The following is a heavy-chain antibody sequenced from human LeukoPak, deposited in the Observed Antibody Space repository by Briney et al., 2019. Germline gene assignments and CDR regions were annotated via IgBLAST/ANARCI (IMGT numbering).Heavy chain of an antibody. J-gene: IGHJ6*02. Sequence: PGGSLRLSCAASGFTVSNNYMSWVRQAPGKGLEWVSIIDTGVNKYYADSVKGRFTISRDNAKNSLYLQMNSLRAEDTAVYYCARADSSSSLGAYDLYYYGMDVWGQGTTVTVSS. CDR1: GFTVSNNY. CDR2: IDTGVNK. D-gene: IGHD6-6*01. V-gene: IGHV3-66*01. CDR3: ARADSSSSLGAYDLYYYGMDV.